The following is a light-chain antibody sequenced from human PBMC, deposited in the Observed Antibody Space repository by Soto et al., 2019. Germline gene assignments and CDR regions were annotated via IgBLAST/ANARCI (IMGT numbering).Light chain of an antibody. CDR3: SSYTSSSTPYV. CDR2: DVT. V-gene: IGLV2-14*01. J-gene: IGLJ1*01. Sequence: QSLLTPPPSLSWSPLQLIHLSCTGTRREVGGYNYVSWYQQHPVKAPKLMIYDVTNRPSGVSDRFSGSKSGNTASLTISGLQAEDEADYYCSSYTSSSTPYVFGTGTKVTVL. CDR1: RREVGGYNY.